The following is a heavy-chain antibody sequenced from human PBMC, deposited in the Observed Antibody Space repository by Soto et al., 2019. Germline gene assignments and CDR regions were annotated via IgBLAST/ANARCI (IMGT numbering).Heavy chain of an antibody. CDR1: GGSISSYY. Sequence: SETLSLTCTVSGGSISSYYWSWIRQPPGKGLEWIGYIYYSGSTNYNPSLKSRVTISVDTSKNQFSLKLSSVTAADTAVYYCAREITYEYESSGHYYWIDPWAQGRLVTVS. J-gene: IGHJ5*02. CDR3: AREITYEYESSGHYYWIDP. V-gene: IGHV4-59*01. D-gene: IGHD3-22*01. CDR2: IYYSGST.